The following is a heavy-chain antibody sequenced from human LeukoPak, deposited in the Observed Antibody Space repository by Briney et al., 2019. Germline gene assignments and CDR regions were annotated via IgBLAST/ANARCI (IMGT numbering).Heavy chain of an antibody. CDR1: GGSISSGGYS. J-gene: IGHJ3*02. CDR3: ARAFYDSSGYYHDAFDI. D-gene: IGHD3-22*01. CDR2: IYHSGST. V-gene: IGHV4-30-2*01. Sequence: SQTLSLTCAVSGGSISSGGYSWSWIRQPPGKGLEWIGYIYHSGSTYYNPSLKSRVTISVDRSKNQFSLKLSSVTAADTAVYYCARAFYDSSGYYHDAFDIWGQGTMVTVSS.